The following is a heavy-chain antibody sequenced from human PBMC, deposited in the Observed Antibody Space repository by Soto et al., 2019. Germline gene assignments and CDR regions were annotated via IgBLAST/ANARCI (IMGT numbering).Heavy chain of an antibody. D-gene: IGHD3-16*01. CDR3: ASSYYWAHAIDV. J-gene: IGHJ3*01. CDR1: GSRFSDYG. Sequence: GASVKVSCKASGSRFSDYGFNWLRQAPGQGLEWMGWISAFNGNTETAQGLQDRVTMTTDSSTTTAHMDLTNLTNDDTAIYYCASSYYWAHAIDVWGKGTMVTVPS. V-gene: IGHV1-18*01. CDR2: ISAFNGNT.